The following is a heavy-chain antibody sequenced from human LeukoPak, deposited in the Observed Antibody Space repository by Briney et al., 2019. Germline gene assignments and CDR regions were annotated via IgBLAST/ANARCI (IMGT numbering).Heavy chain of an antibody. J-gene: IGHJ5*02. V-gene: IGHV4-61*02. CDR2: IHRSGST. CDR3: ARGGFLVQNHFDP. CDR1: GGSISSGSYY. D-gene: IGHD3-3*01. Sequence: PSETLSLTCTVSGGSISSGSYYGSSIRQPAGKGLEWIGRIHRSGSTAYNPSVKSRVTISVDTSKNQFSLKLNSVTAADTAVYYCARGGFLVQNHFDPWGQGTLVTVSS.